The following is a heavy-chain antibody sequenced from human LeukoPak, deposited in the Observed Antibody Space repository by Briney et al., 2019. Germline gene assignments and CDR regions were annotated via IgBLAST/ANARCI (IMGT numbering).Heavy chain of an antibody. CDR1: GYTFTGYY. V-gene: IGHV1-2*02. CDR3: ARDGSPYHYDSSGYYPSL. CDR2: INPNSGGT. J-gene: IGHJ4*02. Sequence: ASVKVSCKASGYTFTGYYMHWVRQAPGQGLEWMGWINPNSGGTNYAQKFQGRVTMTRDTSISTAYMELSRLRSDDTAVYYCARDGSPYHYDSSGYYPSLWGQGTLVTVSS. D-gene: IGHD3-22*01.